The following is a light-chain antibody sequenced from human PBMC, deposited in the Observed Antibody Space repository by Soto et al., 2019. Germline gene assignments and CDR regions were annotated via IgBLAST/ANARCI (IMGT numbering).Light chain of an antibody. CDR1: SSNIGAGYD. Sequence: QSVPTQPPSVSGAPGQRVTISCTGSSSNIGAGYDVHWYQHLPGTAPKLLIYYNTNRPSGVPDRFSGSKSGTSASLAITGLQAEDEADYYCQSYDSSLSGVVFGGGTKLTVL. V-gene: IGLV1-40*01. CDR3: QSYDSSLSGVV. J-gene: IGLJ2*01. CDR2: YNT.